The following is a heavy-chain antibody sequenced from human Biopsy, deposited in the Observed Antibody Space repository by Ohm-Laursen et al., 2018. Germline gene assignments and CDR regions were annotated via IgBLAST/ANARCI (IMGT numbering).Heavy chain of an antibody. Sequence: SVKVSCKGSGYAVNDYFLHWLRQAPGQGPEWIGWISPNSGGTNYAQKFQGRVTMTTDTSTSTVYLELRRLISDDTAVYYCARDIMNRIAGLVARSDVFDVWGQGTLVTVSS. CDR3: ARDIMNRIAGLVARSDVFDV. CDR2: ISPNSGGT. CDR1: GYAVNDYF. D-gene: IGHD3-16*01. V-gene: IGHV1-2*02. J-gene: IGHJ3*01.